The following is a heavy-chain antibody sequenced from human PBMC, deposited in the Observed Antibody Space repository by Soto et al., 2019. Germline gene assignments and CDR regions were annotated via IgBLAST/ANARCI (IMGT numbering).Heavy chain of an antibody. Sequence: ASVKVSCKASGYTFTSYAMHWVRHAPGQRLEWMGWINAGNGNTKYSQKFQGRVTITRDTSASTAYMELSSLRSEDTAVYYCARDKVDFLSGYSPQDYYGMDVWGQGTTVTVSS. J-gene: IGHJ6*02. CDR3: ARDKVDFLSGYSPQDYYGMDV. D-gene: IGHD3-3*01. V-gene: IGHV1-3*01. CDR2: INAGNGNT. CDR1: GYTFTSYA.